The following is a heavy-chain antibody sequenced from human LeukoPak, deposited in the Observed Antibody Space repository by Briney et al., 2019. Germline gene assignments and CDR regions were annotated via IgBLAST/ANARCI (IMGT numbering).Heavy chain of an antibody. V-gene: IGHV1-2*04. CDR2: INPNSGGT. J-gene: IGHJ6*03. CDR3: ARAVGNYDILTGNYYMDV. Sequence: ASVKVSCKASGYTFTGYYMHWVRQAPGQGLEWMGWINPNSGGTNYAQKFQGWVTMTRDTSISTAYMELSRLRSDDTAVYYCARAVGNYDILTGNYYMDVWGKGTTVTVSS. CDR1: GYTFTGYY. D-gene: IGHD3-9*01.